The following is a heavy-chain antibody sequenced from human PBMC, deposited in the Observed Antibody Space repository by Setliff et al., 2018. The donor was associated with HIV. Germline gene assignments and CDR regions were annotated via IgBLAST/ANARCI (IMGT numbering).Heavy chain of an antibody. CDR1: GYTFTSYA. D-gene: IGHD3-16*01. J-gene: IGHJ5*02. Sequence: ASVKVSCKASGYTFTSYAMHWVRQAPGQRLAWMGWINAGNGNTKYSQKFQGRVTITRDTSASTAYMELSSLRSEDTAVYYCARDGGRGTPNNNWFDPWGQGTLVTVSS. CDR3: ARDGGRGTPNNNWFDP. CDR2: INAGNGNT. V-gene: IGHV1-3*01.